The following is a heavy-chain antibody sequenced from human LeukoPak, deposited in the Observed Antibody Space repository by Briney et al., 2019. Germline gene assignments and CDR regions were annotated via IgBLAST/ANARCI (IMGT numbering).Heavy chain of an antibody. CDR1: GDSINSLDL. D-gene: IGHD3-22*01. J-gene: IGHJ4*02. CDR3: AGLVGRYSSGLYYYYFDY. Sequence: ETLSLTXTVSGDSINSLDLWSWVRQPPGKGLEWIGEMYLSGTTHSNPSVKSRVTISIDKSKNQFFLNLSSVTAADTAVYYCAGLVGRYSSGLYYYYFDYWGQGTLVTVSS. CDR2: MYLSGTT. V-gene: IGHV4-4*02.